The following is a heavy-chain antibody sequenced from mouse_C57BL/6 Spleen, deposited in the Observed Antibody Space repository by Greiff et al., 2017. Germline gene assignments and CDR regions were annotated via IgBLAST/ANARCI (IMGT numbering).Heavy chain of an antibody. CDR2: IDPNSGGT. V-gene: IGHV1-72*01. Sequence: QVQLQQPGAELVKPGASVKLSCKASGYTFTSYWMHWVKQRPGRGLEWIGRIDPNSGGTKYNEKFKSKATLTVDKPSSTAYMQLSSLTSEVSAGYYGAREGLGNYPYWYFDVWGTGTTVTVSS. CDR1: GYTFTSYW. CDR3: AREGLGNYPYWYFDV. D-gene: IGHD2-1*01. J-gene: IGHJ1*03.